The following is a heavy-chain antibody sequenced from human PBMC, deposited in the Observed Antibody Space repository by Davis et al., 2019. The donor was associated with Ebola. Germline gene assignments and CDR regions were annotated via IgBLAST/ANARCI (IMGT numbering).Heavy chain of an antibody. Sequence: SVHVSCMASVFTFSSSGMQWVRQARGQRLEWMGGIVVGSGSTTYAQKFRERLTMTRDMSTSTAYMELSSLRFEDTAVYYCAASAGTVGKFDFWGQGTLVTVSS. V-gene: IGHV1-58*02. J-gene: IGHJ4*02. CDR3: AASAGTVGKFDF. CDR1: VFTFSSSG. D-gene: IGHD1-14*01. CDR2: IVVGSGST.